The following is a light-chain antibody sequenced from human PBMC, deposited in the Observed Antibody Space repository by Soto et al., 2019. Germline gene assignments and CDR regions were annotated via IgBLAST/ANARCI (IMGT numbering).Light chain of an antibody. CDR3: QLYQGFLYT. CDR2: KAS. V-gene: IGKV1-5*03. Sequence: DIQMTQSPSTLSASLGDRVTIXXRASQSISNWLAWYQQKPGKAPKIXIYKASNLESGVPSRFSGSGSGTEFTLTISSLQPDDAATYYCQLYQGFLYTFGQGTKVDIK. CDR1: QSISNW. J-gene: IGKJ2*01.